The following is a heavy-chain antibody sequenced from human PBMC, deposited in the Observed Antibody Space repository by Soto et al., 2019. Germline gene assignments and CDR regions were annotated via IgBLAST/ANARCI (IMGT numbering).Heavy chain of an antibody. CDR3: AAGGGLPRYY. Sequence: QLQLQESGSGLVKPSQTLSLTCAVSGGSISSGGYSWSWIRQPPGKGLEWIGYIYHSGSTYYNPSLKRRDTRSVDRSKNQFARKLSSGTAADTAVYYCAAGGGLPRYYWGQGTLVTVSS. CDR2: IYHSGST. V-gene: IGHV4-30-2*01. CDR1: GGSISSGGYS. D-gene: IGHD5-12*01. J-gene: IGHJ4*02.